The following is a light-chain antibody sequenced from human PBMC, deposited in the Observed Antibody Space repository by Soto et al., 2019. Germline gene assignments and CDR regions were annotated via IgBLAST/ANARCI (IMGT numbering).Light chain of an antibody. CDR2: AAS. CDR1: QSISSY. Sequence: DIQMTQSPSSLSASVGDRVTITCRASQSISSYLNRNQQKPGKAPKLLIYAASSLQSGVPSGFSGSGSGTEFALTISSLQPEDFATYYCQQSYSTPFAFGPGTKVDLK. J-gene: IGKJ3*01. CDR3: QQSYSTPFA. V-gene: IGKV1-39*01.